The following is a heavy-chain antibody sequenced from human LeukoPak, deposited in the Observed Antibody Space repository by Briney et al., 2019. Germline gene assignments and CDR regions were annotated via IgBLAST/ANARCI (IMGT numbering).Heavy chain of an antibody. CDR2: IKSKTDGGTT. CDR3: TTGAPRAYSGSYSNC. D-gene: IGHD1-26*01. CDR1: GFTFSNAW. V-gene: IGHV3-15*01. Sequence: GGSLRLSCAASGFTFSNAWMSWVRQAPGKGLEWVGRIKSKTDGGTTDYAAPVKGRFTISRDDPQNTLYLQMNSRKTEDTAVYYCTTGAPRAYSGSYSNCWGQGTLVTVSS. J-gene: IGHJ4*02.